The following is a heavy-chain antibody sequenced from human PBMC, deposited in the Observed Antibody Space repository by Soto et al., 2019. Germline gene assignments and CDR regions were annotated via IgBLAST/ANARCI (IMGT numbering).Heavy chain of an antibody. J-gene: IGHJ3*01. Sequence: EVQLVESGGGLVQPGESLRLSCAASGFTFSDYWIHWVRQAPGKGLVWVSRITFDGSSANYADSVKGRFTISRDNAKDTVYLQMHSLGAEDTAVYDCARGVRGHYGFDVWGQGTMVTVSS. CDR1: GFTFSDYW. D-gene: IGHD3-10*01. V-gene: IGHV3-74*01. CDR2: ITFDGSSA. CDR3: ARGVRGHYGFDV.